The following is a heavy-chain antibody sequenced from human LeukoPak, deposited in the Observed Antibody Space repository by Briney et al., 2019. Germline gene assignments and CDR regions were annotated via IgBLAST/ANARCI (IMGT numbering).Heavy chain of an antibody. V-gene: IGHV3-21*01. CDR3: ARDVAPDYYYMDV. J-gene: IGHJ6*03. Sequence: GGSLRLSCAASGFTFSSYSMNWVRQAPGKGLEWVSSISSSSSYIYYADSVKGRFTISRDNAKNSLYLQMNSLRAEDTAVYYCARDVAPDYYYMDVWGKGTTVTVSS. CDR2: ISSSSSYI. CDR1: GFTFSSYS.